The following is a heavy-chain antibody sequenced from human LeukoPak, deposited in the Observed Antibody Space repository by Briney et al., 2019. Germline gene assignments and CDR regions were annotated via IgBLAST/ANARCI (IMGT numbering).Heavy chain of an antibody. J-gene: IGHJ6*02. CDR3: AKVSYGGYYYGMDV. D-gene: IGHD4-23*01. Sequence: PGGSLRLSCAASGFTFSSYGMHWVRQAPGKGLEWVAVISYDGSNKYYADSVKGRFTISRDNSKNTLYLQMNSLRAEDTAVYYCAKVSYGGYYYGMDVWGQGTTVTVSS. V-gene: IGHV3-30*18. CDR1: GFTFSSYG. CDR2: ISYDGSNK.